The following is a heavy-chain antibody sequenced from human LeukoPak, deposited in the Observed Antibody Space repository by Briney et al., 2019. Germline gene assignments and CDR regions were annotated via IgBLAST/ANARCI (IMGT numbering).Heavy chain of an antibody. CDR2: VSSSNGNT. D-gene: IGHD4-23*01. V-gene: IGHV1-18*01. Sequence: ASVKVSCKASGYTFTSYGFSWARQAPGQGLEWMGWVSSSNGNTNYAQKFQDRVTMTSDTSTSTAYMELRSLRSDDTAVYYCARLGYGVNSAVYWGQGTLVTVSS. CDR3: ARLGYGVNSAVY. J-gene: IGHJ4*02. CDR1: GYTFTSYG.